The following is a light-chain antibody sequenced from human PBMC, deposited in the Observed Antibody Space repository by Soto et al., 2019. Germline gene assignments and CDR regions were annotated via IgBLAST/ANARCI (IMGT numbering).Light chain of an antibody. Sequence: QSVLTQPPSASGSPGQSVTISSTGTKSDIGVYDFVSWYQHHPGKAPRLIIYEVVQRPSGVPDRFSGSKSGNTASLTVSGLQAADEADYFCKSYAGSNTYVFGSGTKLTVL. J-gene: IGLJ1*01. CDR2: EVV. V-gene: IGLV2-8*01. CDR3: KSYAGSNTYV. CDR1: KSDIGVYDF.